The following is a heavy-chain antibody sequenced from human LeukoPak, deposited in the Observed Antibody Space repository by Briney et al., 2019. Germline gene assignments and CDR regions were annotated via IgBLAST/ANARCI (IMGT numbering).Heavy chain of an antibody. CDR2: IYISGST. Sequence: PSQTLSLTCTVSGGSISSASYYWSWIRQPAGKGLEWIGRIYISGSTNYNPSLKSRVTISVDTSKKQFSLKLSSVTAADTAVYYCARRRWGYGSGSYDYWGQGTLVTVSS. CDR3: ARRRWGYGSGSYDY. J-gene: IGHJ4*02. D-gene: IGHD3-10*01. V-gene: IGHV4-61*02. CDR1: GGSISSASYY.